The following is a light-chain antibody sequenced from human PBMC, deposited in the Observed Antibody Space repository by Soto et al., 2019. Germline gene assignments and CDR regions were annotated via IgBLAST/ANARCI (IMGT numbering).Light chain of an antibody. CDR2: GAS. CDR1: QSVSSSY. J-gene: IGKJ1*01. CDR3: QHRT. Sequence: EIVLTQSPGTLSLSPGERATLSCRASQSVSSSYLAWYQQKPGQAPMLLIYGASSRATGIPDRFSGSGSGTDFTLTISRLEPEDFAVYYCQHRTFGQGTKVEIK. V-gene: IGKV3-20*01.